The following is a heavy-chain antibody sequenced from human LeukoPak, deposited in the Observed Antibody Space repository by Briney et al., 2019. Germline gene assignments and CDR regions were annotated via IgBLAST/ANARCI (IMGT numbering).Heavy chain of an antibody. J-gene: IGHJ6*03. D-gene: IGHD3-16*01. Sequence: SVKVPCKSSENSFSRSAITWVRQAPGQGLEWMGGIIPRFGTPSYSQKFQGRLTITADESTATAYMELSSLTSEDTAVYFCARPPLGYYYYYLDVWGKGTTVTISS. CDR3: ARPPLGYYYYYLDV. V-gene: IGHV1-69*13. CDR1: ENSFSRSA. CDR2: IIPRFGTP.